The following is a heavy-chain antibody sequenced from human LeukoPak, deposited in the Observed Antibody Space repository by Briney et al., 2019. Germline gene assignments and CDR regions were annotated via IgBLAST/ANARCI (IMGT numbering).Heavy chain of an antibody. J-gene: IGHJ4*02. V-gene: IGHV3-64*01. D-gene: IGHD5-12*01. CDR1: GXIFRNYA. CDR2: ISSSGDNT. CDR3: VREERGLAIDY. Sequence: TGGSLRLSCAASGXIFRNYAMHWVRQAPGKGLEYVSTISSSGDNTYYGNSVRGRFTISRDNSKNTLFLQMGSLRVEDTAVYYCVREERGLAIDYWGQGTLVTVSS.